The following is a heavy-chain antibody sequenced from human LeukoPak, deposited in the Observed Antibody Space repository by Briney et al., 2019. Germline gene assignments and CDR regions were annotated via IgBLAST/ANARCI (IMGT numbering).Heavy chain of an antibody. V-gene: IGHV4-59*01. CDR1: DDSITIYY. CDR3: ARGHWEQDTSTYAY. CDR2: IDHTGIT. Sequence: SETLSLTCTVSDDSITIYYWSWIRQPPGKGLEWIGYIDHTGITNYNPSLNSRVTISRDTSKNHFSLELSSATAADTAVYYCARGHWEQDTSTYAYWGQGSLVTVSS. J-gene: IGHJ4*02. D-gene: IGHD1-26*01.